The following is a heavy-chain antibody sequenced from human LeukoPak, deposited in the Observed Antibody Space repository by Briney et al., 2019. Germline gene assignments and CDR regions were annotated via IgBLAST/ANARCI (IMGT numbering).Heavy chain of an antibody. CDR1: GGTFSSYA. Sequence: GSSVKVSCKASGGTFSSYAISWVRQAPGQGLEWMGGIIPIFGTANYAQKFQGRVTITTDESTSTAYMELSSLRSEDTAVYYCARVRVVAATTPSGWFAPWGQGTLVTVSS. CDR2: IIPIFGTA. J-gene: IGHJ5*02. CDR3: ARVRVVAATTPSGWFAP. V-gene: IGHV1-69*05. D-gene: IGHD2-15*01.